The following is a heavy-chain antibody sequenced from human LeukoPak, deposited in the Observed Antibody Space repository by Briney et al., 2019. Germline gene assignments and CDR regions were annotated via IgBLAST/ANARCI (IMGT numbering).Heavy chain of an antibody. CDR1: GGSISSGY. J-gene: IGHJ4*02. CDR2: IYYSGST. Sequence: SETLSLTCTVSGGSISSGYRSWIRQPPGKGLEWIGYIYYSGSTNYNPSLRSRVTISVDTSKNQFSLKLSSVTAADTAVYYCARDGVNYYDISGYDIWGRGTLVTVSS. V-gene: IGHV4-59*01. CDR3: ARDGVNYYDISGYDI. D-gene: IGHD3-22*01.